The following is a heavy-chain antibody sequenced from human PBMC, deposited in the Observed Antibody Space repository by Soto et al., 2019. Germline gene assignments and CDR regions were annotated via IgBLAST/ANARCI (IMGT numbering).Heavy chain of an antibody. Sequence: ASVKVSCKASGYTFTSYGISWVRQAPGQGLEWMGWISAYNGNTNYAQKLQGRDTMTTDTSTSTAYMELRSLRSDDTAVYYCARRHYDFWSGYYSNFDYWGQGTLVTVSS. V-gene: IGHV1-18*01. CDR2: ISAYNGNT. J-gene: IGHJ4*02. CDR1: GYTFTSYG. D-gene: IGHD3-3*01. CDR3: ARRHYDFWSGYYSNFDY.